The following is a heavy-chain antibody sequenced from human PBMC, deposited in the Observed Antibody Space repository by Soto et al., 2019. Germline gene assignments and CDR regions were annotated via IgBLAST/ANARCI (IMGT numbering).Heavy chain of an antibody. CDR2: ISGSGGST. CDR3: AKLDYLYYYGMDV. Sequence: GGSLRLSCAASGFTFSSYAMSWVRQAPGKGLEWVSAISGSGGSTYYADSVKGRFTISRDNSKNTLYRQMNGLRAEDTAVYYCAKLDYLYYYGMDVWGQGTTVTVSS. CDR1: GFTFSSYA. D-gene: IGHD3-16*01. V-gene: IGHV3-23*01. J-gene: IGHJ6*02.